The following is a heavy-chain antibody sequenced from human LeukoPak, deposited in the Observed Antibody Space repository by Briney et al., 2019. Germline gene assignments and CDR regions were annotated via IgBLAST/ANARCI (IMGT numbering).Heavy chain of an antibody. J-gene: IGHJ3*02. Sequence: GGSLRLSCAASGFTFTVYCMHWVRQAPGKGLVWVSRIKTDGSYASYAEYVQGRFTVSRDNAKNTLYLQMNSLRAEDTAVYYCVRWQDIWGQGTMVTVSS. CDR3: VRWQDI. CDR1: GFTFTVYC. CDR2: IKTDGSYA. V-gene: IGHV3-74*01.